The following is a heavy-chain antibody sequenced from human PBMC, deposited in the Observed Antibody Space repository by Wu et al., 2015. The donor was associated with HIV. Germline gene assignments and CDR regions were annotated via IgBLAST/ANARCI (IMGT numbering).Heavy chain of an antibody. D-gene: IGHD6-19*01. CDR1: GDSTRNYY. V-gene: IGHV4-59*01. CDR2: IFYSGAT. CDR3: ARDLTGTYDSGWPPVGGSFDM. J-gene: IGHJ3*02. Sequence: QVQLQELGPGLVKPSGTLSLICTVSGDSTRNYYWTWIRHSPGKGLEWIASIFYSGATTYDPFTGKTTYNPSLKSRVTISGDTSKNQFSLNFRSVTAADTAMYYCARDLTGTYDSGWPPVGGSFDMWGQGTMVTVSS.